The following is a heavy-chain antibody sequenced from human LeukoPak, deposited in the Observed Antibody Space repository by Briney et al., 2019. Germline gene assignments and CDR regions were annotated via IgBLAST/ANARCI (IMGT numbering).Heavy chain of an antibody. D-gene: IGHD3-10*01. V-gene: IGHV3-23*01. Sequence: GVLRLSCAASGFTFSSYGMSWVRQAPGKGLEWVSAISGSGGSTYYADSVKGRFTISRDNSKNTLYLQMNSLRAEDTAVYYCAKGSGVLWFGESELDYWGQGTLVTVSS. CDR3: AKGSGVLWFGESELDY. CDR1: GFTFSSYG. CDR2: ISGSGGST. J-gene: IGHJ4*02.